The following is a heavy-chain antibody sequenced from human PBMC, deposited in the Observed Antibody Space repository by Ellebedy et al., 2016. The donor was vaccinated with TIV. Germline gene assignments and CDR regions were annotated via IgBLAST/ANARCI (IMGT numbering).Heavy chain of an antibody. CDR3: ARGCSGGNCYSFAY. CDR2: ISAFNGNT. CDR1: GYTFISYG. J-gene: IGHJ4*01. V-gene: IGHV1-18*01. D-gene: IGHD2-15*01. Sequence: AASVKVSCKASGYTFISYGISWVRQAPGQGFEWMGWISAFNGNTNYAQKLQDRVTMTTDTSTNTAYMELRSLRSDDTAVYYCARGCSGGNCYSFAYWGHGTLVTVSS.